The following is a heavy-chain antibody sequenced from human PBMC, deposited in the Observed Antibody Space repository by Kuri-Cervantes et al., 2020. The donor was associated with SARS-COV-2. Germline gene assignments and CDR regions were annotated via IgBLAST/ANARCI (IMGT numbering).Heavy chain of an antibody. D-gene: IGHD5-12*01. CDR2: IYSGGST. CDR1: GFTVSSNY. V-gene: IGHV3-53*01. J-gene: IGHJ6*03. Sequence: GESLKISCAASGFTVSSNYMSWVRQAPGKGLEWVSVIYSGGSTYYADSVKGRFTISRDNSKNTLYLRMNSLRAEDTAVYYCAKGTWIPWDYMDVWGKGTTVTVSS. CDR3: AKGTWIPWDYMDV.